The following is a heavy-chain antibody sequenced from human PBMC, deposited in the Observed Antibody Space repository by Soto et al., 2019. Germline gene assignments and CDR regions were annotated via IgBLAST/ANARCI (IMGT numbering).Heavy chain of an antibody. J-gene: IGHJ6*03. CDR2: IYYSGST. Sequence: KPSETLSLTCTVSGGSISSYYWSWIRQPPGKGLEWIGYIYYSGSTNYNPSLKSRVTISVDTSKNQFSLKLSSVTAADTAVYYCARGPSYYDFWSGYHYYYMDVWGKGTTVTVSS. D-gene: IGHD3-3*01. CDR3: ARGPSYYDFWSGYHYYYMDV. V-gene: IGHV4-59*08. CDR1: GGSISSYY.